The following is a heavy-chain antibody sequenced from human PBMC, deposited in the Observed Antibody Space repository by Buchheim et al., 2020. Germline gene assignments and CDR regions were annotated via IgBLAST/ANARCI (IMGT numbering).Heavy chain of an antibody. J-gene: IGHJ5*02. CDR2: IYYSGST. CDR3: ARAGRETYYDFWSGYYNTTNWFDP. V-gene: IGHV4-61*01. D-gene: IGHD3-3*01. Sequence: QVQLQESGPGLVKPSETLSLTCTVSGGSVSSGSYYWSWIRQPPGKGLEWIGYIYYSGSTNYNPSLKSRVTISVDTSKNQFSLKLSSVTAADTAVYYCARAGRETYYDFWSGYYNTTNWFDPWGQGTL. CDR1: GGSVSSGSYY.